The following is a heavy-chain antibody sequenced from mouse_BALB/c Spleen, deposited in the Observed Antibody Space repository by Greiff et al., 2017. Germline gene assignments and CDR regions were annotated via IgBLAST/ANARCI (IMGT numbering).Heavy chain of an antibody. V-gene: IGHV5-4*02. CDR2: ISDGGSYT. Sequence: EVQRVESGGGLVKPGGSLKLSCAASGFTFSDYYMYWVRQTPEKRLEWVATISDGGSYTYYPDSVKGRFTISRDNAKNNLYLQMSSLKSEDTAMYYCARLLRKTYAMDYWGQGTSVTVSS. CDR1: GFTFSDYY. D-gene: IGHD1-1*01. J-gene: IGHJ4*01. CDR3: ARLLRKTYAMDY.